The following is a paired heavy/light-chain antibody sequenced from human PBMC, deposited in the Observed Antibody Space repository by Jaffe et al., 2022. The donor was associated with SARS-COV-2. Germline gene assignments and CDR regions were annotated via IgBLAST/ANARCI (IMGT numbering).Light chain of an antibody. CDR1: QSITVW. CDR2: KAS. V-gene: IGKV1-5*03. Sequence: DIQMTQSPSTLSASIGDRVTITCRASQSITVWLAWYQQKPGKVPKLLIYKASSLESGVPPRFSGSGSGTEFTLTISSLQPDDSATYYCQHYNSLFGQGTKLEIK. CDR3: QHYNSL. J-gene: IGKJ2*01.
Heavy chain of an antibody. J-gene: IGHJ4*02. V-gene: IGHV4-59*01. CDR2: IYSSGST. D-gene: IGHD3-3*01. CDR1: GGSISNYY. Sequence: QVQLQESGPGLVKPSETLSLTCTVSGGSISNYYWSWIRQPPGKGLEWIGYIYSSGSTNYNPSLKSRVTISVDTSKNQFSLKLSYVTATDTAVYYCARDPGVWGQGILVTVSS. CDR3: ARDPGV.